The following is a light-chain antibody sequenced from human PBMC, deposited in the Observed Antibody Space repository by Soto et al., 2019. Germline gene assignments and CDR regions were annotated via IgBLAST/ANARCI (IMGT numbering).Light chain of an antibody. Sequence: QSALTQPPSASGSPGQSVTISCTGTSSDVGGYNYVSWYQQHPGKVPKLMIYEVTKRPSGVPDRFSGSKSGNTASLTVSGLQAEDEAEYACSSYAGSNMLVVGGGTKLTVL. CDR3: SSYAGSNMLV. CDR1: SSDVGGYNY. V-gene: IGLV2-8*01. J-gene: IGLJ3*02. CDR2: EVT.